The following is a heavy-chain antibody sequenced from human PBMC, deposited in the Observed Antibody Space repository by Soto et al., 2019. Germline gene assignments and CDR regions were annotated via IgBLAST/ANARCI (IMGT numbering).Heavy chain of an antibody. J-gene: IGHJ4*02. Sequence: EVQLLESGGGLVQPGGSLRLSCAASGFTFSSYAMSWVRQAPGKGLEWVSAISGSGGSTYYADSVKGRFTISRDNSKNTLYLQMNSLRAEDTAVYYCASPLYGDSAPFVNWGQGTLVTVSS. D-gene: IGHD4-17*01. CDR2: ISGSGGST. CDR3: ASPLYGDSAPFVN. V-gene: IGHV3-23*01. CDR1: GFTFSSYA.